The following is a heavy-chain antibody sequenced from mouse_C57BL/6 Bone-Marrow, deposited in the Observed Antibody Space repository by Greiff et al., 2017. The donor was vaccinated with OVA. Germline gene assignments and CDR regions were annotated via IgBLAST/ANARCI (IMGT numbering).Heavy chain of an antibody. CDR1: GYSITSGYY. D-gene: IGHD3-3*01. Sequence: VQLKESGPGLVKPSQSLSLTCSVTGYSITSGYYWNWIRQFPGNKLEWMGYISYDGSNNYNPSLKNRISITRDTSKNQFFLKLNSVTTEDTATYYCARDLGISYWGQGTTLTVSS. CDR2: ISYDGSN. V-gene: IGHV3-6*01. CDR3: ARDLGISY. J-gene: IGHJ2*01.